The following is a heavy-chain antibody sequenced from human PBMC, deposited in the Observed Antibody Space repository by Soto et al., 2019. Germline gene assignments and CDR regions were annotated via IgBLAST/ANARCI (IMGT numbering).Heavy chain of an antibody. V-gene: IGHV3-23*01. D-gene: IGHD2-2*01. CDR1: GFTFSSYA. CDR3: ASLICSSTGCYGPPYGDYFDY. Sequence: GGSLRLSCAASGFTFSSYAMSWVRQAPGKGLEWVSAISGSGGSTYYADSVKGRFTISRDNCKNTLYLQMNSLRAEDTAVYYCASLICSSTGCYGPPYGDYFDYWGQGTLVTVSS. CDR2: ISGSGGST. J-gene: IGHJ4*02.